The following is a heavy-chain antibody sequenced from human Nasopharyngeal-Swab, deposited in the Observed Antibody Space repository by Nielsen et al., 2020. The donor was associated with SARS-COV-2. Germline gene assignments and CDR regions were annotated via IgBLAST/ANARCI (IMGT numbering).Heavy chain of an antibody. D-gene: IGHD3-3*01. J-gene: IGHJ6*02. V-gene: IGHV4-59*01. CDR1: GGSISSYC. Sequence: SETLSLTCTVSGGSISSYCWSWIRQPPGKGLEWIGYIYYSGSTNYNPSLKSRVTISVDTSKNQFSLKLSSVTAADTAVYYCARGGNYDFWSGYYPNSYYYYYGMDVWGQGTTVTVSS. CDR3: ARGGNYDFWSGYYPNSYYYYYGMDV. CDR2: IYYSGST.